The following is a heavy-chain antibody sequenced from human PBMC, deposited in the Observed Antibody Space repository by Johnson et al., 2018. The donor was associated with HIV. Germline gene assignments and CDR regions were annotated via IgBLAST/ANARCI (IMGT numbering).Heavy chain of an antibody. CDR2: INSDGSST. J-gene: IGHJ3*02. CDR3: NTHKEYQQFWGSSGWYESGAFDI. V-gene: IGHV3-74*01. D-gene: IGHD6-19*01. CDR1: GFTFSSYW. Sequence: EVQLVESGGGLVQPGGSLRLSCAASGFTFSSYWMHWVRQAPGKGLVWVSRINSDGSSTSYADSVKGRFTISRDNAENSLYLQMTSLKTEDTAVYYCNTHKEYQQFWGSSGWYESGAFDIWGQGTMVTVSS.